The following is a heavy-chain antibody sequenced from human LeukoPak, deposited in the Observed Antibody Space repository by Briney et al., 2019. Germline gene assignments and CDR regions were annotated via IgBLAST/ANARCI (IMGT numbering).Heavy chain of an antibody. Sequence: GGALILSCAASGFTFSSYWMSWVRQAPGKGLEWVANIKQDGSEKYYVDSVKGRFTISRDNAKNSLYLQMNSLRAEDTAVYYCARVWLWFGERPLDYWGQGTLVTVSS. J-gene: IGHJ4*02. CDR3: ARVWLWFGERPLDY. D-gene: IGHD3-10*01. CDR1: GFTFSSYW. CDR2: IKQDGSEK. V-gene: IGHV3-7*01.